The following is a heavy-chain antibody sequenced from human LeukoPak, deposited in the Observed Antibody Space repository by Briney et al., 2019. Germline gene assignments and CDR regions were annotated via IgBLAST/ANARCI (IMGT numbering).Heavy chain of an antibody. CDR1: GYTFTNYD. CDR3: ARNGQQVRYFQH. Sequence: ASVKVSCKASGYTFTNYDINWVRQAPGRGLEWMGWMNPNSGNTDYAQKFQGRVTMTRNTSISTAYMELSSLRSEDTAVYYCARNGQQVRYFQHWGQGTLVTVSS. V-gene: IGHV1-8*01. J-gene: IGHJ1*01. D-gene: IGHD6-13*01. CDR2: MNPNSGNT.